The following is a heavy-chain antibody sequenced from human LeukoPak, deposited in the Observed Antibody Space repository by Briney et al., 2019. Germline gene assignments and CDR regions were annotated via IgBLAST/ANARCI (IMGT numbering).Heavy chain of an antibody. V-gene: IGHV3-48*03. D-gene: IGHD3-10*01. CDR3: ARALRAVRGYCFDY. Sequence: PGGSLRLSCAVSGFTFSSFEMNWVRLAPGKGLEWVSYISSSGSTKYYADSVKGRFTISRDNAKNSLYLQMNSLRAEDTAVYYCARALRAVRGYCFDYWGQGTLVTVSS. CDR1: GFTFSSFE. CDR2: ISSSGSTK. J-gene: IGHJ4*02.